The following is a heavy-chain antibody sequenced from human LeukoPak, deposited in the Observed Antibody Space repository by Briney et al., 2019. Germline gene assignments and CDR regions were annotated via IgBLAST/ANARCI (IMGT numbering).Heavy chain of an antibody. D-gene: IGHD3-10*01. CDR2: IKQDGSEK. V-gene: IGHV3-7*03. CDR1: GFTFSSYW. Sequence: GGSLRLSCAASGFTFSSYWMSWVRQAPGKGLEWVANIKQDGSEKYYVDSVKGRFTISRDNAKNSLYLQMNSLRAEDTAVYCCASEGQLLWFGEFGYWGQGTLVTVSS. J-gene: IGHJ4*02. CDR3: ASEGQLLWFGEFGY.